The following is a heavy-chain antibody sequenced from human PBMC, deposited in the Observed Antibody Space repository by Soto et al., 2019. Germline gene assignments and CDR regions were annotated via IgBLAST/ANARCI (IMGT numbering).Heavy chain of an antibody. J-gene: IGHJ4*02. D-gene: IGHD2-21*01. CDR2: ITISGNYI. CDR3: NRDSMSYSFDH. CDR1: GFAFQTYT. V-gene: IGHV3-21*01. Sequence: GGSLRLSCAASGFAFQTYTMEWLRQPPGKGLEWVSSITISGNYIYYADSVKGRFTISRDNGRNSVYLQMNSLRAEDTAVYYCNRDSMSYSFDHWGQGIRVTVSS.